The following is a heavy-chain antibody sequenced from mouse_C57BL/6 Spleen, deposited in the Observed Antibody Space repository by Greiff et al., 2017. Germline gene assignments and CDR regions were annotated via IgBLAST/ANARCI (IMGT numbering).Heavy chain of an antibody. Sequence: DVKLMESGGGLVKPGGSLKLSCAASGFTFSSYAMSWVRQTPEKRLEWVATISDDGSYTYYPDNVKGRFTISRDNAKNNLYLQMSHLKSEDTAMYYCARELDYWGQGTTLTVSS. V-gene: IGHV5-4*03. CDR2: ISDDGSYT. J-gene: IGHJ2*01. CDR3: ARELDY. CDR1: GFTFSSYA.